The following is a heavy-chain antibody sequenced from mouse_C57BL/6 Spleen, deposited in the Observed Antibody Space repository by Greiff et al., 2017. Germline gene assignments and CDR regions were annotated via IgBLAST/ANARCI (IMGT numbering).Heavy chain of an antibody. CDR1: GYTFTSYW. CDR2: IDPSDSYT. Sequence: QVQLQQPGAELVMPGASVKLSCKASGYTFTSYWMHWVKQRPGQGLEWIGEIDPSDSYTNYNQKFKGKSTLSVDKYFSTAYMQRSSLTAADSAVYSCARLSTVVATDYAMDYWGQGTSVTVSA. J-gene: IGHJ4*01. CDR3: ARLSTVVATDYAMDY. D-gene: IGHD1-1*01. V-gene: IGHV1-69*01.